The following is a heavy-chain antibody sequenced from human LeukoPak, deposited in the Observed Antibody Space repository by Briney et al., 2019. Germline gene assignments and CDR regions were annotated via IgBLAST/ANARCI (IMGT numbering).Heavy chain of an antibody. D-gene: IGHD3-22*01. CDR1: GGSFSGYY. V-gene: IGHV4-34*01. Sequence: PSETLSLTCAVYGGSFSGYYWSWIRQPPGKGLEWIGEINHSGSTNYNPSLKSRVTISVDTSKNQFSLKLSSVTAADTAVYYCARGRTMIVISGEYYLDYWGQGTLVTVSS. CDR2: INHSGST. CDR3: ARGRTMIVISGEYYLDY. J-gene: IGHJ4*02.